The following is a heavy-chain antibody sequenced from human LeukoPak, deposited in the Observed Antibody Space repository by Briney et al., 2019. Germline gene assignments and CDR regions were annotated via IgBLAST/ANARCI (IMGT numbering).Heavy chain of an antibody. V-gene: IGHV1-2*02. J-gene: IGHJ4*02. Sequence: ASVKVSCKASGYTFTGYYMHWVRQAPGQGLEWMGWINPNSGGTNYAQKFQGRVTMTRDTSISTAYMELSRLRSDDTAVYYCARDQGSLGMATILDWGQGTLVTVSS. CDR1: GYTFTGYY. D-gene: IGHD5-24*01. CDR3: ARDQGSLGMATILD. CDR2: INPNSGGT.